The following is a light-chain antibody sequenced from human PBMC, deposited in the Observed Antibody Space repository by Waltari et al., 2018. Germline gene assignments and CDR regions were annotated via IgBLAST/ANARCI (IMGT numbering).Light chain of an antibody. CDR1: KLGNKY. Sequence: SYELTQPPSVSVSPGQPASITCSGDKLGNKYAYWYQQKPGQSPVLVIYQDGKRPSGCPGRFAGSNSRNTATLTISGTQAMDEADYYCQAWDSSTSSYVFGTGTKVTVL. J-gene: IGLJ1*01. V-gene: IGLV3-1*01. CDR3: QAWDSSTSSYV. CDR2: QDG.